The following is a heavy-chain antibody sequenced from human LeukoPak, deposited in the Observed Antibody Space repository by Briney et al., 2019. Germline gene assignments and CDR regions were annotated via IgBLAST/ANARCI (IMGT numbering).Heavy chain of an antibody. CDR1: GYTFTGYY. CDR2: INPNSGGT. J-gene: IGHJ5*02. D-gene: IGHD5-24*01. V-gene: IGHV1-2*02. Sequence: ASVKVSCKASGYTFTGYYMHWVRQAPGQGLEWMGWINPNSGGTNYAQKFQGRVTMTRDTSISTAYMELSRLRSDDTAVYYCARDKDGAYNWFDPWGQGTLVTVSS. CDR3: ARDKDGAYNWFDP.